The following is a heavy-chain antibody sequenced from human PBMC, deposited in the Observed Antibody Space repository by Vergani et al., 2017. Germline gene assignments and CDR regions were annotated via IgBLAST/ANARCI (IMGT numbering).Heavy chain of an antibody. CDR3: AKDRAVLIADSGGYLDFDY. Sequence: QVQLVESGGGVVQPGRSLRLSCAASGFTFSSYGMHWVRQAPGKGLEWVAVISYDGSNKYYADSVKGRFTISRDNSKNTLYLQMKSLRAEDTAVYYCAKDRAVLIADSGGYLDFDYWGQGTLVTVSS. CDR1: GFTFSSYG. CDR2: ISYDGSNK. V-gene: IGHV3-30*18. J-gene: IGHJ4*02. D-gene: IGHD1-26*01.